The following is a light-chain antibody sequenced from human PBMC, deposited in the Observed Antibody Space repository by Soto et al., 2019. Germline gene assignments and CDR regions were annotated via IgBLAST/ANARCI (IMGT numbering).Light chain of an antibody. CDR3: QQFDGSPRT. CDR1: QTITSTH. CDR2: GAS. V-gene: IGKV3-20*01. J-gene: IGKJ1*01. Sequence: IVLTQSPGNLALSPGERAPLSCRASQTITSTHSACHQQQPRQPPRLLIYGASSSATGIPDSFSGSGSATDFTPTISRLEPEAFAVYYCQQFDGSPRTFGQGTKVDIK.